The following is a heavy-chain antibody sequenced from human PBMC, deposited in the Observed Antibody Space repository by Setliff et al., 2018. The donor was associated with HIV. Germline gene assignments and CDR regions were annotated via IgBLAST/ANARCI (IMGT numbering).Heavy chain of an antibody. V-gene: IGHV3-23*01. CDR1: GFTFSDPA. Sequence: PGGSLRLSCAASGFTFSDPAMSWVRQAPGKGLEWVSAISSSGDKTYYADSVKGRFAISRDNAKNMLYLQMSSLRAEDTALYYCAYSGRQLRGPYFDFWGQGTPVTVSS. D-gene: IGHD1-1*01. J-gene: IGHJ4*02. CDR2: ISSSGDKT. CDR3: AYSGRQLRGPYFDF.